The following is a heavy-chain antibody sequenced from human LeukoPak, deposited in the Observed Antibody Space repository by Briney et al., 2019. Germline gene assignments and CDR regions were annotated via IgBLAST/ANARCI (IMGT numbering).Heavy chain of an antibody. D-gene: IGHD5-18*01. J-gene: IGHJ4*02. V-gene: IGHV3-66*02. CDR2: IYSGGST. Sequence: PGGSLRLTCAASGFTVSGNFMNWVRQAPGRGLEWVSVIYSGGSTSYADSVKGRFTISRDNSKNTLFLQMNSLRIDDTAVYYCAREGYTSGSRTGIDYWGQGTLVTVSS. CDR1: GFTVSGNF. CDR3: AREGYTSGSRTGIDY.